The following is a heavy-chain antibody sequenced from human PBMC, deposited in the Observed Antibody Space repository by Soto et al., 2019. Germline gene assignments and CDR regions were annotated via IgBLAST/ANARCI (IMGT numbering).Heavy chain of an antibody. CDR2: ILHSGTT. CDR3: ASTDLAYCFATT. Sequence: QVQLQESGPGLVKPSGTLSLTCAVSGGSIVDYWWTWVRQPPGKGLEWIGEILHSGTTNYNPSLKSRVTILVDKSKNTFSLNLTSVTAADTAVYYCASTDLAYCFATTWGQGTLVTVSS. V-gene: IGHV4-4*02. J-gene: IGHJ4*02. CDR1: GGSIVDYW. D-gene: IGHD1-26*01.